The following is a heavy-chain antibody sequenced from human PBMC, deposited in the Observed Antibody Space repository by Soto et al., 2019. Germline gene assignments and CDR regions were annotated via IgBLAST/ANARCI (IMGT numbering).Heavy chain of an antibody. CDR3: AHKGPEDWPLDY. D-gene: IGHD3-9*01. CDR1: GFSLSTSGVG. V-gene: IGHV2-5*02. CDR2: IYWDDSK. Sequence: QITLKESGPTLVRPTQTLTLTCAFSGFSLSTSGVGVGWIRQPPGKALEWLAVIYWDDSKHYSPSLRSRLTITKDPSQIQVVLTMTNMDPMDTGTYYCAHKGPEDWPLDYWGQGTLVTVSS. J-gene: IGHJ4*02.